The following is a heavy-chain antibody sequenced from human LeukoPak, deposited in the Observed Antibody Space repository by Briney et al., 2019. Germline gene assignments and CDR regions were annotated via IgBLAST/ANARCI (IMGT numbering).Heavy chain of an antibody. Sequence: GGSLRLSCAASGFTFSDYHMSWIRQAPGKGLEWVSYITSGGSTVYYADSLKGRFTISRDNARNSLYLQMNSLRAEDTAMYYCARKPGAFDIWGQGTMVTVSS. J-gene: IGHJ3*02. CDR1: GFTFSDYH. D-gene: IGHD7-27*01. V-gene: IGHV3-11*01. CDR2: ITSGGSTV. CDR3: ARKPGAFDI.